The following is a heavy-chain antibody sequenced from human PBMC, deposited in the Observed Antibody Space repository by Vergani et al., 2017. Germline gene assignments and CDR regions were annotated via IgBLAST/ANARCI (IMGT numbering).Heavy chain of an antibody. CDR2: VSTGTKSK. Sequence: QLVESGGGLVQPGGSLRLSCVVSGFDFSSYIMNWVRQAPGKGLEWVSFVSTGTKSKSYAESVKGRFTISRDSAKNSLYLQMKSLRAEDTAVYYCARAAGYYSGTSCRPSPGHSKYYMDVWGKGTTVTVSS. V-gene: IGHV3-48*01. CDR1: GFDFSSYI. J-gene: IGHJ6*03. CDR3: ARAAGYYSGTSCRPSPGHSKYYMDV. D-gene: IGHD2-2*01.